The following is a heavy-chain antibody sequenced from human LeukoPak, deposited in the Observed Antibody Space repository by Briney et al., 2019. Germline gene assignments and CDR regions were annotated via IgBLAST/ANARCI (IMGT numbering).Heavy chain of an antibody. CDR2: TSYSSRFYN. V-gene: IGHV6-1*01. CDR1: GDSVSSNRAA. J-gene: IGHJ2*01. CDR3: ARTPTGALSAFDL. Sequence: SQTLSLTCAISGDSVSSNRAAWNWIRQSPSRGLDWLGRTSYSSRFYNDYAKSVESRITINPDTSKNQFSLRLTSVTPEDTAVYYCARTPTGALSAFDLWGRGTLVIVSS. D-gene: IGHD7-27*01.